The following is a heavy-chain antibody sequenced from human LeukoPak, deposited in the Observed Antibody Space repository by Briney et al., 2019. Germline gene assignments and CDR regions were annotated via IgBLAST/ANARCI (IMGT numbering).Heavy chain of an antibody. V-gene: IGHV4-59*08. Sequence: PSETLSLTCTVSGGSNTGYYWSWIRQPPGKGLEWIGYDSGGTLYNPSVNSRVSISVDTSKTQFSLKLTSVTAADTAVYYCARHITVTYDAFDLWGRGTMVTVSS. CDR1: GGSNTGYY. CDR3: ARHITVTYDAFDL. CDR2: YDSGGT. J-gene: IGHJ3*01. D-gene: IGHD6-19*01.